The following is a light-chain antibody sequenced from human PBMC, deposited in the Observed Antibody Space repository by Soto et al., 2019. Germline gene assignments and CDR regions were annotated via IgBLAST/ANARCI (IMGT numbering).Light chain of an antibody. CDR3: QSYDSSTNWV. CDR2: EDN. V-gene: IGLV6-57*03. CDR1: SGSIASNY. J-gene: IGLJ3*02. Sequence: NFMLTQPHSVSESPGKTVTISCTRSSGSIASNYVQWYQQRPGSAPTTVIYEDNQRPSGVPDRFSGSIDSSSNSASLTIFGLKTEDEADYYCQSYDSSTNWVFGGGTKLTVL.